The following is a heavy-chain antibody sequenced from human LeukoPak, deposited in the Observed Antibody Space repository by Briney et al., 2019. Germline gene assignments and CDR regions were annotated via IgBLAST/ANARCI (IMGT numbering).Heavy chain of an antibody. CDR3: ARGSLYSSVSDAFDI. V-gene: IGHV3-33*08. CDR2: IWYDGSNK. Sequence: GGSLRLSCAASGFTFSSYGMHWVRQAPGKGLEWVAVIWYDGSNKYYADSVKGRFTISRDNSKNTLYLQMNSLRAEDTAVYYCARGSLYSSVSDAFDIWGQGTMVTVSS. CDR1: GFTFSSYG. J-gene: IGHJ3*02. D-gene: IGHD6-19*01.